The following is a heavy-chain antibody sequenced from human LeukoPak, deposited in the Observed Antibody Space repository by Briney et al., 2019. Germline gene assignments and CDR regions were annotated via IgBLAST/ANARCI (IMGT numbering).Heavy chain of an antibody. Sequence: GGSLSLSCAASGFTFSAYAMNWVRQAPGEGLEWVSSISENGAKTYYVDSVKGRFTISRDNSKSTLYLQMNGLRAEDTAVYYCSNSHFRDRWGQGTLVTVSS. CDR1: GFTFSAYA. CDR2: ISENGAKT. CDR3: SNSHFRDR. J-gene: IGHJ4*02. D-gene: IGHD3-3*02. V-gene: IGHV3-23*01.